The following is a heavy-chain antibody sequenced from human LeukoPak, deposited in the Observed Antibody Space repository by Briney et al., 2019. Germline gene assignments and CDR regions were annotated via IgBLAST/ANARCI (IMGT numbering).Heavy chain of an antibody. CDR1: GFTFSSYG. Sequence: GGSLRLSCAASGFTFSSYGMNWVRQAPGKGLEWVSSISTSSSYIYYADSVKGRFTISRDNARKSLYLQMNSLRAEDTAVYYCARGAKGGYYFDYWGQGTLVTVSS. V-gene: IGHV3-21*01. CDR2: ISTSSSYI. CDR3: ARGAKGGYYFDY. J-gene: IGHJ4*02.